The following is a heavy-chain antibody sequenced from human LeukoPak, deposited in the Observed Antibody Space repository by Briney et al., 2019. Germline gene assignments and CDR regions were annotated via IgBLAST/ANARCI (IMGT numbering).Heavy chain of an antibody. D-gene: IGHD3-22*01. CDR3: ARSSESYDSSGYYSYYFDY. Sequence: SETLSLTCTVSGGSISSYYWSWIRQPPGKGLEWIGFIYYSGSTHYKPSLKSRGTISVDTSKNQYSLKLSSVTAADTAVYYCARSSESYDSSGYYSYYFDYWGQGTLVTVSS. V-gene: IGHV4-59*01. CDR2: IYYSGST. J-gene: IGHJ4*02. CDR1: GGSISSYY.